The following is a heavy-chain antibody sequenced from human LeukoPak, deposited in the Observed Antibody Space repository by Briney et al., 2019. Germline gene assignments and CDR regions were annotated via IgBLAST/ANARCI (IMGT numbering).Heavy chain of an antibody. CDR3: ARSSYDYGGIEGPFDY. CDR2: TSYDGNKK. V-gene: IGHV3-30*15. Sequence: GGSLRLSCAASGFTLTYYAMHWVRQAPGKGLEWVAVTSYDGNKKYYAGSVKGRFTISRDSSKNTLYLQMSSLRAEDTAVYHCARSSYDYGGIEGPFDYWGQGTLVTVSS. D-gene: IGHD4-23*01. J-gene: IGHJ4*02. CDR1: GFTLTYYA.